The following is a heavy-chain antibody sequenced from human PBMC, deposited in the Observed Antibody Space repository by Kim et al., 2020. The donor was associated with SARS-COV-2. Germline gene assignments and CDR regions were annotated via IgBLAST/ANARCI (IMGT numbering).Heavy chain of an antibody. CDR3: ARRGMIRESAIDY. J-gene: IGHJ4*02. D-gene: IGHD3-10*01. V-gene: IGHV4-34*01. Sequence: SETLSLTCAVYVGSFSGYYCTWIRQSPGKGLEWIGEINHSGSTNYDPSLKSRVTISVDTSKNQFSLQLNSVTAADTAVYFCARRGMIRESAIDYWGQGTLVTVSS. CDR1: VGSFSGYY. CDR2: INHSGST.